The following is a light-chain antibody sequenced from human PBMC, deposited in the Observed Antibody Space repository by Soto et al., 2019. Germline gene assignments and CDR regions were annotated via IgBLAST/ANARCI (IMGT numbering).Light chain of an antibody. V-gene: IGLV2-11*01. CDR1: SGDVGGYNF. Sequence: QSALTQPRSVSGSPGQSATISCTGASGDVGGYNFVSWYQQHPGKDPTLMIFDVSQRPSGVPDRFSGSKSGNTASLTISGLQAEDEADYYCCSYVGSYTWVFGGGTQLTVL. CDR3: CSYVGSYTWV. J-gene: IGLJ3*02. CDR2: DVS.